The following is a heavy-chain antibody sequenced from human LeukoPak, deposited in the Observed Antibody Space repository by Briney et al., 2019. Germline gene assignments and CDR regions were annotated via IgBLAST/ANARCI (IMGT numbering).Heavy chain of an antibody. Sequence: ASVKVSCRASGYIFTSFYIHWVRQAPGQGLEWMGIINPNDASTNYAQKFQGRVTMTRDTSTSTVYVELSSLRSEDTAVYYCARTAIAARYYFDYWGQGRLVTVSS. CDR2: INPNDAST. V-gene: IGHV1-46*01. CDR3: ARTAIAARYYFDY. D-gene: IGHD6-6*01. J-gene: IGHJ4*02. CDR1: GYIFTSFY.